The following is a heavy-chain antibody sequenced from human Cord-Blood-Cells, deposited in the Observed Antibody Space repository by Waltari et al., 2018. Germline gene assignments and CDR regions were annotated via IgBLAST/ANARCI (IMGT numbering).Heavy chain of an antibody. Sequence: QLQLQESGPGLVKPSETLSLTCTVSGGSISSSSYYWGWIRQPPGKGLEWMGSIYYSGATYRNPSVQSRVTISVDTSKNQFSLKLSSVTAADTAVYYCARLRYFDWLFDYWGQGTLVTVSS. CDR3: ARLRYFDWLFDY. CDR2: IYYSGAT. CDR1: GGSISSSSYY. D-gene: IGHD3-9*01. J-gene: IGHJ4*02. V-gene: IGHV4-39*01.